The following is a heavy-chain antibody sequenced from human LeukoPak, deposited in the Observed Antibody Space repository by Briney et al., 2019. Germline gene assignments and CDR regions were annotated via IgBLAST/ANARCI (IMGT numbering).Heavy chain of an antibody. CDR2: ITNSGS. CDR3: ARDWGHNYDILTGYYSGNFFDK. CDR1: GFTFSTYS. J-gene: IGHJ4*02. D-gene: IGHD3-9*01. V-gene: IGHV3-21*01. Sequence: GGSLRLSCAASGFTFSTYSMNWVRQAPGKGLEWVSSITNSGSYYADSVKGRFTISRDNPNNSLYLQMNSLRAEDTALYYCARDWGHNYDILTGYYSGNFFDKWGQGTLVTVSS.